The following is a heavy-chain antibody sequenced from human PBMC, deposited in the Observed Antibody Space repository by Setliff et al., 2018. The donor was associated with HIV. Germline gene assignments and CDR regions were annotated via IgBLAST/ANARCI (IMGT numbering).Heavy chain of an antibody. Sequence: SETLSLTCTVSGGSISGSDYYWGWIRQPPGKGLEWIGRIYSTGSTTYNPSLKSRLTMSVDMSKNQVSLKLKSVTAADTAVYYCVKWNYPNSWGQGTLVTVSS. D-gene: IGHD1-7*01. V-gene: IGHV4-39*07. CDR2: IYSTGST. CDR3: VKWNYPNS. CDR1: GGSISGSDYY. J-gene: IGHJ4*02.